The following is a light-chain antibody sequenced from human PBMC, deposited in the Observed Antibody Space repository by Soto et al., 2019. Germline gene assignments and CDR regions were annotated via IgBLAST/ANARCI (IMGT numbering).Light chain of an antibody. CDR3: QQYNNLPTWT. J-gene: IGKJ1*01. CDR2: GAS. CDR1: HSVGTN. V-gene: IGKV3-15*01. Sequence: MTQSPDTLSVSPGDRVTLSCRASHSVGTNLAWYQQKPGQAPRLLIYGASARATDVPVRVSGSGSGTEFTLTISSLQSEDFAIYYCQQYNNLPTWTFGPGTRVEIK.